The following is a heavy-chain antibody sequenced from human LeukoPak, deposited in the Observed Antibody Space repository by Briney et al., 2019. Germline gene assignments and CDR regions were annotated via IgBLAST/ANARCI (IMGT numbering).Heavy chain of an antibody. D-gene: IGHD6-13*01. Sequence: PGGSLRLSCAASGFTFSSYAMHWVRQAPGKGLEWVAVILYDGSNKYYADSVKGRFTISRDNSKNTLYLQMNSLRSDDTAVYYCARVPYIQRLVSGSDYWGQGTLVTVSS. V-gene: IGHV3-30*04. J-gene: IGHJ4*02. CDR3: ARVPYIQRLVSGSDY. CDR1: GFTFSSYA. CDR2: ILYDGSNK.